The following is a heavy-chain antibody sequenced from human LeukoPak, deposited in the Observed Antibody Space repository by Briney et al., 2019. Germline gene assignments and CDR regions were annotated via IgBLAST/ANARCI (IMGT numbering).Heavy chain of an antibody. CDR1: GFTFSDYA. Sequence: GGSLRLSCAASGFTFSDYAMNWFRQAPGKGLEWVSGIRVGGELYYADSVKGRFTISRDNSENTLFLQMSGLRAEDTAVYHCAKGTGDTGYYFDYWGQGTLVTVSS. V-gene: IGHV3-23*01. CDR2: IRVGGEL. CDR3: AKGTGDTGYYFDY. J-gene: IGHJ4*02. D-gene: IGHD7-27*01.